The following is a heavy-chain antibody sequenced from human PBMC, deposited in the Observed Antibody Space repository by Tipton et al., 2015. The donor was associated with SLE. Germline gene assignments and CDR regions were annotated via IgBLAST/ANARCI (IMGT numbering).Heavy chain of an antibody. V-gene: IGHV4-28*01. CDR1: GYSISRSNF. CDR3: ARLRWYFDR. J-gene: IGHJ2*01. Sequence: TLSLTCAVSGYSISRSNFWGWIRQPPGKGLEWIGYIYYSVSTYFNPSLKSRVTMSVDTSKNQFSLKLSSVTAMDTAVYYCARLRWYFDRWGRGTLVTVSS. CDR2: IYYSVST.